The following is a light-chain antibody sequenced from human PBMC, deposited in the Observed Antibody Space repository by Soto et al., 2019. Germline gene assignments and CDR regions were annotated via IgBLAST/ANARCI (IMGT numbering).Light chain of an antibody. CDR1: QNINNY. CDR3: HQSHTTPYT. V-gene: IGKV1-39*01. J-gene: IGKJ2*01. Sequence: DIQMTQSPSSLSASEGDRVTITCRASQNINNYLNWYQHKLGQAPKLLIYAASGLQSGVPSRFIGSGSGTDFTLTITSVQGEDFASYFCHQSHTTPYTFGRGTKLEV. CDR2: AAS.